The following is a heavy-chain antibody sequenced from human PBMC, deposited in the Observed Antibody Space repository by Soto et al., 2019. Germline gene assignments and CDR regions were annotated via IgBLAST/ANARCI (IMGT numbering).Heavy chain of an antibody. CDR1: GGTFSSYA. J-gene: IGHJ6*02. CDR3: ATPYGSYYYYGMAV. Sequence: QVQLVQSGAEVKKPGSSVKFSCKASGGTFSSYAISWVRQAPGQGLEWMGGVIPIFGTANYAQKFQDRVTITADESTSTAYMELSSLRSEDTAVYYCATPYGSYYYYGMAVWGQGTTVTVSS. CDR2: VIPIFGTA. V-gene: IGHV1-69*01. D-gene: IGHD4-17*01.